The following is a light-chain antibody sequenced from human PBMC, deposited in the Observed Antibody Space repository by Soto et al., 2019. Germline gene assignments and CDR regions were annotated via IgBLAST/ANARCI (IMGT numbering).Light chain of an antibody. Sequence: QSVLTQPASVSGSPGQSITISCTGTSSDIGANDFVSWYQQHPVKAPKLMIYDIRNRPSGVSNRFSGSKSGNTASLTISGLQPEDEADYYCSSYRSGSVLFGGGTKVTVL. CDR1: SSDIGANDF. CDR3: SSYRSGSVL. V-gene: IGLV2-14*03. J-gene: IGLJ2*01. CDR2: DIR.